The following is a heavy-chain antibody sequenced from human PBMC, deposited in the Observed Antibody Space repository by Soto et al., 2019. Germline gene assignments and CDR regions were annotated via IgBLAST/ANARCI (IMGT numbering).Heavy chain of an antibody. Sequence: EVQLLQSGGGLAQPGGSLTLSCAASGFSFSDYSMNWVRRAPGKGLEWVSAFSAGGDYRHYADSVKGRFTISRDNSKNTLFLQMSSLRAADTARYYCAREARYDRGVYHYAGIDYWGQGTLVTVSS. D-gene: IGHD3-22*01. CDR1: GFSFSDYS. V-gene: IGHV3-23*01. J-gene: IGHJ4*02. CDR2: FSAGGDYR. CDR3: AREARYDRGVYHYAGIDY.